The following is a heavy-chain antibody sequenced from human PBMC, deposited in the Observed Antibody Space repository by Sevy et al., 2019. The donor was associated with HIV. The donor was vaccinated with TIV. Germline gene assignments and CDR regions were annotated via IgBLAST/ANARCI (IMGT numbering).Heavy chain of an antibody. D-gene: IGHD3-16*02. J-gene: IGHJ4*02. CDR1: GFTFSSYA. V-gene: IGHV3-23*01. CDR2: ISGSGGST. Sequence: GGSLRLSCAASGFTFSSYAMSWVRQAPGKGLEWVSAISGSGGSTYYADSVKGRFTNSRDNSKNTLYLQMNSLRAEDTAVYYGAKPFMSTFGGVIENWPCYDYWGQGTLVTVSS. CDR3: AKPFMSTFGGVIENWPCYDY.